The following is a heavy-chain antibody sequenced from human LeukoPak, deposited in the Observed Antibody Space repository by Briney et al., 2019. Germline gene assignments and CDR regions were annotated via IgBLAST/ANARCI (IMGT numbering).Heavy chain of an antibody. D-gene: IGHD5-24*01. Sequence: SETLSLTCTVSGGSISSYYWSWIRQPPGKGLEWIGYIYYSGSTNYNPSLKSRVTISVDTSKNQFSLKLSSVTAADTAVYYCATHWYGYNYDLPYSWYFDLWGRGTLVTVSS. CDR3: ATHWYGYNYDLPYSWYFDL. CDR2: IYYSGST. J-gene: IGHJ2*01. CDR1: GGSISSYY. V-gene: IGHV4-59*01.